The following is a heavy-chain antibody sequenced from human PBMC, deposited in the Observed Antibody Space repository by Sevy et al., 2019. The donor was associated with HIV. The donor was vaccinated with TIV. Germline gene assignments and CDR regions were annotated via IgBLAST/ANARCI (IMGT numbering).Heavy chain of an antibody. CDR2: MNPNSGNT. J-gene: IGHJ5*02. CDR3: ARGLVVVAASPGYWFDP. V-gene: IGHV1-8*01. Sequence: ASVKVSCKASGYTFTSYDINWVRQATGQGLERMGWMNPNSGNTGYAKKFQGRVTMTRNTSISTAYMELSSLRSEDTAVYYCARGLVVVAASPGYWFDPWGQGTLVTVSS. D-gene: IGHD2-15*01. CDR1: GYTFTSYD.